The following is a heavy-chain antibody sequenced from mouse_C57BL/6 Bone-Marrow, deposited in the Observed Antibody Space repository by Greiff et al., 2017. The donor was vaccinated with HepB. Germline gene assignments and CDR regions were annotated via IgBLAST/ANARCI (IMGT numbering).Heavy chain of an antibody. V-gene: IGHV1-55*01. CDR1: GYTFTSYW. CDR2: IYPGSGST. Sequence: QVQLQQPGAELVKPGASVKMSCKASGYTFTSYWITWVKQRPGQGLEWIGDIYPGSGSTNYNEKFKSKATLTVDTSSSTAYMQLSSLTSEDSAVYYCARRGSSASYAMDYWGQGTSVTVSS. D-gene: IGHD3-2*02. J-gene: IGHJ4*01. CDR3: ARRGSSASYAMDY.